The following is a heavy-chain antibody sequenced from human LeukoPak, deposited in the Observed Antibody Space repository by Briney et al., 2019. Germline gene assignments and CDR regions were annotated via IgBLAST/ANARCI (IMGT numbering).Heavy chain of an antibody. CDR3: AGLSGSYLYSDY. J-gene: IGHJ4*02. D-gene: IGHD1-26*01. Sequence: SVKVSCKASGGTFISYAISWVRQAPGQGLEWMGGIIPIFGTANYAQKFQGRVTITADESTSTAYMELSSLRSEDTAVYYCAGLSGSYLYSDYWGQGTLVTVSS. V-gene: IGHV1-69*13. CDR1: GGTFISYA. CDR2: IIPIFGTA.